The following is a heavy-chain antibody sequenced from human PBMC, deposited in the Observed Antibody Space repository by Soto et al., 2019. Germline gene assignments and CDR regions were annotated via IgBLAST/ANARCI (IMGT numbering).Heavy chain of an antibody. D-gene: IGHD3-16*02. J-gene: IGHJ5*02. CDR1: GFTFDDYA. CDR2: ISWNSGSI. CDR3: AKEVNDDYIWGSYRSNNWFDP. Sequence: GGSLRLSCAASGFTFDDYAMHWVRQAPGKGLEWVSGISWNSGSIGYADPVKGRFTISRDNAKNSLYLQMNSLRAEDTALYYCAKEVNDDYIWGSYRSNNWFDPWGQGTLVTVSS. V-gene: IGHV3-9*01.